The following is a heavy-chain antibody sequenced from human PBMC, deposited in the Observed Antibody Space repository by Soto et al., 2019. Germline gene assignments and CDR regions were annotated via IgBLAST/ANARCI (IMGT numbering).Heavy chain of an antibody. CDR3: ARTLSGYDYPNWFDP. CDR1: GGTFSSYT. D-gene: IGHD5-12*01. J-gene: IGHJ5*02. V-gene: IGHV1-69*02. CDR2: IIPILGIA. Sequence: QVQLVQSGAEVKKPGSSVKVSCKASGGTFSSYTISWVRQAPGQGLEWMGRIIPILGIANYAQKFQRRGPITADKSTSTADIELSSLRSEDTSVHYCARTLSGYDYPNWFDPWGQGTLVTVSS.